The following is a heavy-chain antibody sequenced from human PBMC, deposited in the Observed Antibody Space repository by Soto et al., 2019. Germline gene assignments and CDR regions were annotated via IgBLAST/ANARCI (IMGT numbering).Heavy chain of an antibody. CDR2: ISAYNGNT. CDR3: ARDGYSSSWYGGWFDP. J-gene: IGHJ5*02. D-gene: IGHD6-13*01. Sequence: ASVKVSCQASGYTFTSYGISWVRQAPGQGLEWMGWISAYNGNTNYAQKLQGRVTMTTDTSTSTAYMELRSLRSDDTAVYYCARDGYSSSWYGGWFDPWGQGTLVTVSS. V-gene: IGHV1-18*01. CDR1: GYTFTSYG.